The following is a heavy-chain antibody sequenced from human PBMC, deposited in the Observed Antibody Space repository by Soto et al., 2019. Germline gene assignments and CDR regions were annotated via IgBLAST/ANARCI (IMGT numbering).Heavy chain of an antibody. J-gene: IGHJ4*02. CDR1: GGSVSSGVYY. CDR2: ISYNGST. V-gene: IGHV4-61*08. D-gene: IGHD2-15*01. CDR3: ARNSASVGFDS. Sequence: SETLSLTCTVSGGSVSSGVYYWSWIRQPPGKGLEWIAYISYNGSTNYNPSLKSRVTISVDTSKNQFSLKLSSVTAADSAFYYCARNSASVGFDSWGQGTLVTVSS.